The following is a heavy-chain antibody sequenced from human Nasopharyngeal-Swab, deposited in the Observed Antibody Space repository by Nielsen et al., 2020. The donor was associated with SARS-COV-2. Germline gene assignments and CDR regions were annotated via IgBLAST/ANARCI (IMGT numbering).Heavy chain of an antibody. V-gene: IGHV4-59*01. CDR3: ARDPIGYSSSSWWFDP. CDR1: GGSISSYY. Sequence: SETLSLTCTVSGGSISSYYWSWIRQPPGKGLKWIGYIYYSGSTNYNPSLKSRVTISVDTSKNQFSLKLSSVTAADTAVYYCARDPIGYSSSSWWFDPWGQGTLVTVSS. CDR2: IYYSGST. J-gene: IGHJ5*02. D-gene: IGHD6-13*01.